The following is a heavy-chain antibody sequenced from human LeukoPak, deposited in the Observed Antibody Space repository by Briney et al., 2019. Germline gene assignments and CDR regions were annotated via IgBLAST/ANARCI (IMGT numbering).Heavy chain of an antibody. V-gene: IGHV3-21*01. J-gene: IGHJ5*02. CDR1: GITFSTYS. CDR3: ARSGTYRWVLLYWFDP. D-gene: IGHD2-8*01. Sequence: GGSLRLSCEGSGITFSTYSVNWVRQAPGKGLECVSSISSTGGSIYYADSVKGRFTISRDNAKNSLYLQMNSLRAEDTAVYYCARSGTYRWVLLYWFDPWGQGTLVTVSS. CDR2: ISSTGGSI.